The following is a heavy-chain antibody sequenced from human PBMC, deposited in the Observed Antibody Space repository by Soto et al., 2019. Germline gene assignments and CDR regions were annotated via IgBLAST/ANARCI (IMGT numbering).Heavy chain of an antibody. CDR2: IYWDDDK. CDR1: GFSLSTSGVG. D-gene: IGHD4-17*01. Sequence: QITLKESGPTLVKPTQTLTLTCTFSGFSLSTSGVGVGWIRQPPGKALEWLALIYWDDDKRYSPSLKSRLTITKDPSQNQVVLTMTNMDPVDTATYYCARSGDYTFLDYWGQGTLVTVSS. V-gene: IGHV2-5*02. J-gene: IGHJ4*02. CDR3: ARSGDYTFLDY.